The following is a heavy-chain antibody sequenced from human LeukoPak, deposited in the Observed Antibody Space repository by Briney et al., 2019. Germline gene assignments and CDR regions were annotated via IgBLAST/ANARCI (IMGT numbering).Heavy chain of an antibody. V-gene: IGHV3-48*01. CDR3: ASNDFWSIRDWFDP. CDR2: ISSSSSTI. Sequence: PGGSLRLSCAASGFTFSSYSMNWVRQAPGKGLEWVSYISSSSSTIYYADSVKGRFTISRDNAKNSLYLQMNSLRAEDTAVYYCASNDFWSIRDWFDPWGQGTLVTVSS. CDR1: GFTFSSYS. J-gene: IGHJ5*02. D-gene: IGHD3-3*01.